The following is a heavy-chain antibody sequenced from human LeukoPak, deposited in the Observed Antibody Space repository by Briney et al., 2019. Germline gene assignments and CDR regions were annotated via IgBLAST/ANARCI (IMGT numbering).Heavy chain of an antibody. Sequence: GGSLRLSCAASGFTFSSYWMSWVRQAPGKGLEWVANIKQDGSEKYYVDSVKGRFTISRDNAKNSLYLQMNSLRAENTAVYYCARGYSSSSWSLFDYWGQGTLVTVSS. J-gene: IGHJ4*02. CDR3: ARGYSSSSWSLFDY. D-gene: IGHD6-6*01. CDR2: IKQDGSEK. CDR1: GFTFSSYW. V-gene: IGHV3-7*01.